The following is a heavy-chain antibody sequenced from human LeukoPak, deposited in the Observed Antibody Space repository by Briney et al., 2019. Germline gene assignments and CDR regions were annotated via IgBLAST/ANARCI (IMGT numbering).Heavy chain of an antibody. Sequence: PGGSLRLSCAASEFTFIDYDMHWVRHVIGKGLEWVSAIGIRGDTHYSGSVKGRFTISRENAESSLYLQMNSLRAEDTAVYYCARGGIQVSGIDEFDYWGQGTLVTVSS. CDR1: EFTFIDYD. CDR3: ARGGIQVSGIDEFDY. V-gene: IGHV3-13*01. D-gene: IGHD6-19*01. J-gene: IGHJ4*02. CDR2: IGIRGDT.